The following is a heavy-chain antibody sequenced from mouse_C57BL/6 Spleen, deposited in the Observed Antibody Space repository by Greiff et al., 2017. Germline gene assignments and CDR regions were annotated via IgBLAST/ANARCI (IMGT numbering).Heavy chain of an antibody. CDR2: IWRGGST. V-gene: IGHV2-5*01. Sequence: VKLQESGPGLVQPSQSLSITCTVSGFSLTSYGVHWVRQSPGKGLEWLGVIWRGGSTDYNAAFMSRLSITKDNSKSQVFFKMNSLQADDTAIYYCTKSDDVYAMDYWGQGTSVTVSS. J-gene: IGHJ4*01. CDR1: GFSLTSYG. CDR3: TKSDDVYAMDY. D-gene: IGHD2-3*01.